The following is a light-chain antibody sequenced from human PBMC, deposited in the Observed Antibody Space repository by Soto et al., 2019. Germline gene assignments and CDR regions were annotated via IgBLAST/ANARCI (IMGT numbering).Light chain of an antibody. V-gene: IGKV3-20*01. Sequence: DIVLTQSPATLSLSPGERATLSCRASQSVSSYLAWYQQKPGQAPRLLIDVASTSATSVSDRFSCSGSGTDFTLTISRLEPEDVAVYYCQQYGSSGTFGQGTKVDIK. CDR2: VAS. CDR1: QSVSSY. CDR3: QQYGSSGT. J-gene: IGKJ1*01.